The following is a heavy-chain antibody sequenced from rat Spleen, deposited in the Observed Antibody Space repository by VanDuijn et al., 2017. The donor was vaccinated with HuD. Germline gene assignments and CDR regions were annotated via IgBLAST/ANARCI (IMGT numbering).Heavy chain of an antibody. CDR3: ARSVFDY. V-gene: IGHV5-29*01. J-gene: IGHJ2*01. Sequence: EVQLVESDGGLVQPGRSLKLSCAASGFTFSDYYMAWVRQAPTKGLGGVATITYDGSSTYYQDSVKGRFTITRDNAKSTLYLQMDSLRSADTATDYCARSVFDYWGQGVMVTVSS. CDR2: ITYDGSST. CDR1: GFTFSDYY.